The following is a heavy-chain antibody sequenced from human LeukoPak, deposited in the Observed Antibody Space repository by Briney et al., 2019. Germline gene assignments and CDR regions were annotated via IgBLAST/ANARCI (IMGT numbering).Heavy chain of an antibody. CDR3: TRDFDFSSAI. CDR1: GFTSSAYD. J-gene: IGHJ4*02. Sequence: GSLRLXCAASGFTSSAYDMHWVRHAPGKGLVWVSRISPDGSTTGHADSVKGRFTTSRDNAKNTLFLQMNSLRAEDTAVYYCTRDFDFSSAIWGQGTLVTVSS. V-gene: IGHV3-74*01. CDR2: ISPDGSTT. D-gene: IGHD3-3*01.